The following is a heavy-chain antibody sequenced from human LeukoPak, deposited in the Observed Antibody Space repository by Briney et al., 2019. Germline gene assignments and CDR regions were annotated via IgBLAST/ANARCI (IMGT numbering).Heavy chain of an antibody. V-gene: IGHV4-61*02. D-gene: IGHD7-27*01. Sequence: SETLSLTCTVSGDSIITGSYYWSWIRQPAGKGLEWVGRTYSSGSSNYNPSLKSRVTISADTSKNQFSLKLISVTAADTAVYYCASRKLGNDYWGQGTLVTVSS. CDR3: ASRKLGNDY. J-gene: IGHJ4*02. CDR2: TYSSGSS. CDR1: GDSIITGSYY.